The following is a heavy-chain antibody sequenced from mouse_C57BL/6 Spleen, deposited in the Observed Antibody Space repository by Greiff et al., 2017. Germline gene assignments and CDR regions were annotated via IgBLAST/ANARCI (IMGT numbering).Heavy chain of an antibody. V-gene: IGHV5-6*01. CDR3: ARHGGLECYYFDY. CDR2: ISSGGSYT. Sequence: EVKLVESGGDLVKPGGSLKLSCAASGFTFSSYGMSWVRQTPDKRLEWVATISSGGSYTYYPDSVKGRFTISRDNAKNTLYLQMSSLKSEDTAMYYCARHGGLECYYFDYWCQGTTLTVSS. J-gene: IGHJ2*01. CDR1: GFTFSSYG. D-gene: IGHD6-1*01.